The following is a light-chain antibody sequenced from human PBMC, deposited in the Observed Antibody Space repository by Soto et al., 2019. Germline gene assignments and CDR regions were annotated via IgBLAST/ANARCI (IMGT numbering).Light chain of an antibody. CDR2: GAS. CDR3: QQYNDWLPCT. J-gene: IGKJ2*02. V-gene: IGKV3D-15*01. CDR1: QSISSD. Sequence: EIVMTQSPATLSVSPGERATLSCRASQSISSDLAWYQQRPGQAPRHLIYGASIRATGIPARFSGSGSGTEFTLTISSLQSDDFVVYYCQQYNDWLPCTFGQGTKLEIK.